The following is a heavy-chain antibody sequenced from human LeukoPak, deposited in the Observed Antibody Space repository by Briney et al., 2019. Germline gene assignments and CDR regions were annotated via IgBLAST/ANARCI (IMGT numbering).Heavy chain of an antibody. CDR3: TGDQGSSWFDY. D-gene: IGHD6-13*01. CDR2: IYYSGST. Sequence: PSETLSLTCTVSGGSISSYYWSWIRQPPGKGLEWIGYIYYSGSTNYNPSLKSRVTISVDTSKNQFSLKLSSVTAADTAVYYCTGDQGSSWFDYWGQGSLVTVSS. J-gene: IGHJ4*02. V-gene: IGHV4-59*01. CDR1: GGSISSYY.